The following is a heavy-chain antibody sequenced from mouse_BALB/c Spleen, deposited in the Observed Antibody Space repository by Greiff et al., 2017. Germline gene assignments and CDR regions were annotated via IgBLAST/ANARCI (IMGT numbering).Heavy chain of an antibody. Sequence: VQLQQSGAELVKPGASVKLSCTASGFNIKDTYMHWVKQRPEQGLEWIGRIDPSNGNTKYDPKFQGKATITADTSSNTAYLQLSSLTSEDTAVYYCAPFTTTAYWGQGTLVTVSA. CDR1: GFNIKDTY. CDR3: APFTTTAY. J-gene: IGHJ3*01. V-gene: IGHV14-3*02. CDR2: IDPSNGNT. D-gene: IGHD1-1*01.